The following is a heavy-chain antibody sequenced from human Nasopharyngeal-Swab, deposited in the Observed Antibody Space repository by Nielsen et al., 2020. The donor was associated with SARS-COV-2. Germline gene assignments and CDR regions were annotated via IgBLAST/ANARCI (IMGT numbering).Heavy chain of an antibody. Sequence: GESLKISCAASGFTFNSYVMIWVRQAPGEGLEWVSYITVSGDATNYAESVKGRFTISRDNSKNLVYLQMNSLRVEDTATYYCAPDPNWGLGYWGRGTLVTVSS. CDR1: GFTFNSYV. D-gene: IGHD7-27*01. J-gene: IGHJ4*02. CDR2: ITVSGDAT. CDR3: APDPNWGLGY. V-gene: IGHV3-23*01.